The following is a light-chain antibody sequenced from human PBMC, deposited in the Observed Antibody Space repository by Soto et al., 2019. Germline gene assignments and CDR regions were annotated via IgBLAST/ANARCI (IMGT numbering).Light chain of an antibody. V-gene: IGKV1-39*01. CDR2: AAS. Sequence: DIQMTQSPSTLSASVGDRFTITCRASQSISSWLAWYQQKPGKAPKLLIYAASRLQSGVPSRFSGSGSGTDFTLTISSVQPEDFAAYYCQQGYTIPQTFGQGTKVDIK. CDR3: QQGYTIPQT. CDR1: QSISSW. J-gene: IGKJ1*01.